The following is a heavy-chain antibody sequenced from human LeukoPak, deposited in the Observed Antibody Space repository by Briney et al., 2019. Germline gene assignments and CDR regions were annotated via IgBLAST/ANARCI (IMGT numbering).Heavy chain of an antibody. CDR3: ARSLYSGYDDY. D-gene: IGHD5-12*01. Sequence: ASVKVSCKASGYTFTSYGISWVRQAPGQGLEWVGWISAYNGNTNYAQKLQGRVTMTTDTSASTAYMELRSLRSDDTAVYYCARSLYSGYDDYWGQGTLVTVSS. CDR2: ISAYNGNT. CDR1: GYTFTSYG. J-gene: IGHJ4*02. V-gene: IGHV1-18*01.